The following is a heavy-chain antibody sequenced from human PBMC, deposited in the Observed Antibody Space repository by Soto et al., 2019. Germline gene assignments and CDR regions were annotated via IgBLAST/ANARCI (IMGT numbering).Heavy chain of an antibody. D-gene: IGHD6-19*01. CDR1: GASISSIPNY. CDR2: ISYSGST. CDR3: AYYSSGRALDI. J-gene: IGHJ3*02. Sequence: SETMSLTCTFSGASISSIPNYWNWVRQHPGKGLEWIGSISYSGSTYYNPSLRRRVTISVDTSKNQFSLKLSSVTAADTAVYYCAYYSSGRALDIWGQGTTVTVSS. V-gene: IGHV4-31*03.